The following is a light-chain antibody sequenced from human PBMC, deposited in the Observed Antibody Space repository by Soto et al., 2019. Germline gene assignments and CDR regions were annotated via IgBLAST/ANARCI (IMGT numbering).Light chain of an antibody. CDR2: KVS. J-gene: IGKJ1*01. CDR3: QQRSNWPPWT. CDR1: QSLVHSDGIAY. Sequence: DVVMTQSTLSLPVTLGQPASISFRSNQSLVHSDGIAYFSWFQQRPGRSPRRLIYKVSNRATGIPARFSGSGSGTDFTLTISSLEPEDFAVYYCQQRSNWPPWTFGQGTKVDIK. V-gene: IGKV2-30*02.